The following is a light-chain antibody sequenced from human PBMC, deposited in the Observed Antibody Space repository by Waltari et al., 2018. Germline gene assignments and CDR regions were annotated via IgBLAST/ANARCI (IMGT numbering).Light chain of an antibody. CDR3: QQSYSTWYT. J-gene: IGKJ2*01. CDR2: AAS. V-gene: IGKV1-39*01. CDR1: QSISSY. Sequence: DIQMTQSPSSLSASLGDRVPITCRASQSISSYLNWYQQKPGKAPKLLIYAASSLQSGVPSRFSGSGSGTDFTLTISSLQPEDFATYYCQQSYSTWYTFGQGTKLEIK.